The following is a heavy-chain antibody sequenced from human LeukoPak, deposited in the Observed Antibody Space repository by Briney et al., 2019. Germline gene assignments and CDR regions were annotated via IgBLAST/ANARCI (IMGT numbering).Heavy chain of an antibody. Sequence: GRSLRLSCAASGFTFSSYAMHWVRQAPGKGLEWVAVISFDGSNKYYADSLKGRFTISGDNSKNTLYLQMNSLRAEDTAVYYCARDGQDYGDYFWYFDYWGQGTLVTVSS. D-gene: IGHD4-17*01. CDR3: ARDGQDYGDYFWYFDY. J-gene: IGHJ4*02. CDR2: ISFDGSNK. CDR1: GFTFSSYA. V-gene: IGHV3-30-3*01.